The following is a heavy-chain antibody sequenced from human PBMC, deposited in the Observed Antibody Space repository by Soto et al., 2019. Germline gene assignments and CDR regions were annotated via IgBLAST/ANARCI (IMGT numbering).Heavy chain of an antibody. CDR1: GFTFSTYS. J-gene: IGHJ6*02. D-gene: IGHD2-2*02. CDR2: ISSRSDI. CDR3: AREYTAWPLAYGLDV. Sequence: SLRLSCVGSGFTFSTYSINWVRQAPGKGLEWVSSISSRSDIYYADSVKGRFTISRDNAKNSVSLQMNSLRAEDTAVYYCAREYTAWPLAYGLDVWGQGTTVTVSS. V-gene: IGHV3-21*01.